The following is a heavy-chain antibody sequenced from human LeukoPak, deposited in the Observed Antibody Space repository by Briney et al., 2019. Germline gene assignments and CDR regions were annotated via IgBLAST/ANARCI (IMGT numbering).Heavy chain of an antibody. J-gene: IGHJ4*02. D-gene: IGHD3-22*01. CDR1: GFTFSSYS. Sequence: GGSLRLSCAASGFTFSSYSMNWVRQAPGKGLEWVAHVNQDESEKYYVDSVKGRFTSSRDNAKNSLYLQMNSLRAEDTAVYYCAREMYQYDSSGYYAYWGQGALVTVSS. CDR2: VNQDESEK. CDR3: AREMYQYDSSGYYAY. V-gene: IGHV3-7*01.